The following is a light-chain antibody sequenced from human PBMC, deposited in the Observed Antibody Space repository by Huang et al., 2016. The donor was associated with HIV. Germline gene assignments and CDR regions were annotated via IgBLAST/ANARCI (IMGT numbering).Light chain of an antibody. Sequence: DTVMTQTPATLSVSPGARATLSCRDSQSVGSKLAWFQQKPGQAPRLLSHGASTRATGIPARFSGSGSGTEFTLTISSLQSEDFAVYYCQQYNNWPYTFGQGTKLEIK. CDR1: QSVGSK. J-gene: IGKJ2*01. V-gene: IGKV3-15*01. CDR2: GAS. CDR3: QQYNNWPYT.